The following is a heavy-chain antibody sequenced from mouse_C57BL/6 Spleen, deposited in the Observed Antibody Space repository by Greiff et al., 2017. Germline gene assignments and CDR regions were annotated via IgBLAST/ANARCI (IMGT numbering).Heavy chain of an antibody. D-gene: IGHD2-3*01. CDR1: GFTFSSYT. J-gene: IGHJ4*01. V-gene: IGHV5-9*01. CDR2: ISGGGGNT. Sequence: DVKLVESGGGLVKPGGSLKLSCAASGFTFSSYTMSWVRQTPEKRLEWVATISGGGGNTYYPDSVKGRFTISRDNAKNTLYLQMSSLRSEDTALYYCARRDGYPGAMDYWGQGTSVTVSS. CDR3: ARRDGYPGAMDY.